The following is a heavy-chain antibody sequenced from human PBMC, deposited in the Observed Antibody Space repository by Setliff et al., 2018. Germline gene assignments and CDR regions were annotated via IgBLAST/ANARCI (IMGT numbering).Heavy chain of an antibody. D-gene: IGHD2-8*02. V-gene: IGHV4-59*01. CDR2: IYYTGSS. J-gene: IGHJ4*02. Sequence: SETLSLTCTVSGGSIRRYYWNWIRQSPGKGLASIGYIYYTGSSNYSPSLKSRVTISLDTSKNQFSLKLTSVTAADTAVYYCVRLSPYSTGPPFDYWGQGTLVTVSS. CDR3: VRLSPYSTGPPFDY. CDR1: GGSIRRYY.